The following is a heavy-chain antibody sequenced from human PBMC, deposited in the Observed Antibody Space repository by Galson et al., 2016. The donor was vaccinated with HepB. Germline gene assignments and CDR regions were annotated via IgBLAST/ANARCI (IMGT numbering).Heavy chain of an antibody. J-gene: IGHJ4*02. CDR3: AKERRGYYRQH. CDR2: ISYDGSDK. D-gene: IGHD1-26*01. Sequence: SLRLSCAAFGYIFSGYAMHWVRQAPGKGLEWLSLISYDGSDKYYADSVRGRFTISRDSSKNTLYLEMNSLRPEDTAVYYCAKERRGYYRQHWGQGTLVTVSS. CDR1: GYIFSGYA. V-gene: IGHV3-30-3*01.